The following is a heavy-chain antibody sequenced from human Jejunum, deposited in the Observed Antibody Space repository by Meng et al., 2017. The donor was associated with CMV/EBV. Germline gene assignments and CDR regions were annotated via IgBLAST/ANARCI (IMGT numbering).Heavy chain of an antibody. V-gene: IGHV4-38-2*02. J-gene: IGHJ4*02. CDR2: IYPSGSA. CDR1: S. D-gene: IGHD3-9*01. CDR3: VRVGPYYDTLTGSYRHQYFDH. Sequence: SWAWIRQSPRKGLELIASIYPSGSAYFNPSLKGRVNVSVDRSKNQFSLRLSSVTATDTAVYYCVRVGPYYDTLTGSYRHQYFDHWGQGALVTVSS.